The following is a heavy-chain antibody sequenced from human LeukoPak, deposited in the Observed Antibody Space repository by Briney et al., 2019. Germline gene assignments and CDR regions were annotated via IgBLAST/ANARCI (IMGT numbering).Heavy chain of an antibody. D-gene: IGHD6-6*01. CDR2: ISCSAITI. CDR1: GFTFTDYY. CDR3: ASPNPRIAARPYYYYYMDV. Sequence: PGGSLRLSCAASGFTFTDYYMTWIRQAPGMGLEWISYISCSAITIKYADSVKGRFTISRDNAKSSLYLQMNSLRAEDTAVYYCASPNPRIAARPYYYYYMDVWGKGTTVTVSS. V-gene: IGHV3-11*04. J-gene: IGHJ6*03.